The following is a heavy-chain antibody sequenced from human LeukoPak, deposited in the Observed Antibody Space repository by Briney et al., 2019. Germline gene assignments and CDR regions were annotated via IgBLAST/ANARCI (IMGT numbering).Heavy chain of an antibody. V-gene: IGHV3-7*03. D-gene: IGHD3-16*01. J-gene: IGHJ6*02. CDR1: GSTFSSYW. Sequence: GGSLRLSCAASGSTFSSYWMNWARQAPGKGLEWVASINHNGNVNYYVDSVKGRFTISRDNAKNSLYLQMSNLRAEDAAVFFCARGGGLDVWGQGATVTVSS. CDR3: ARGGGLDV. CDR2: INHNGNVN.